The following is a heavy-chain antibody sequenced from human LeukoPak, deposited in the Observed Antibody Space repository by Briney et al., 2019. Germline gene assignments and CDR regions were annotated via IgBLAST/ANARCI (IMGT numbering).Heavy chain of an antibody. D-gene: IGHD6-19*01. V-gene: IGHV3-23*01. J-gene: IGHJ4*02. CDR2: IRGSGDST. Sequence: PGGSLRLSCAASGFTFSNYAMSWVRQAPGKGLEWVSGIRGSGDSTYYADSVKGRFTISRDNSKNTLYLQMNSLRAEDTAVYYCAKDITGHNRGWYDYWGQGTLVTVSS. CDR3: AKDITGHNRGWYDY. CDR1: GFTFSNYA.